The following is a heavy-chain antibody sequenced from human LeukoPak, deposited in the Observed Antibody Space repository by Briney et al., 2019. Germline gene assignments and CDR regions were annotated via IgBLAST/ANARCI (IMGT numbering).Heavy chain of an antibody. CDR1: GGSISSYY. Sequence: PSETLSLTCTVSGGSISSYYWSWIRQPAGKGLEWIGRIYTSGSTNYNPSLKSRVTISVDTSKNQFSLKLSSVTAADTAVYYCARVVDSSGWYPWFDPWGQGTLVTVSS. CDR3: ARVVDSSGWYPWFDP. CDR2: IYTSGST. V-gene: IGHV4-4*07. J-gene: IGHJ5*02. D-gene: IGHD6-19*01.